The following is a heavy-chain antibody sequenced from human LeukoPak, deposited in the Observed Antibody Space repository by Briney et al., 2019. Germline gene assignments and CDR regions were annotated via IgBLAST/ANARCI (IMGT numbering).Heavy chain of an antibody. D-gene: IGHD3-22*01. J-gene: IGHJ3*02. CDR3: ARPIRLQRDSSGYYPEETFDI. CDR1: GYTFTNYG. V-gene: IGHV1-18*01. Sequence: ASVKVSCKASGYTFTNYGLSWVRQAPGQGPEWMGWTSAYNGNTKSAQKLRGRVTMTTDTSSSTVYMELRNLRSDDTAVYYCARPIRLQRDSSGYYPEETFDIWGQGTVVTVSS. CDR2: TSAYNGNT.